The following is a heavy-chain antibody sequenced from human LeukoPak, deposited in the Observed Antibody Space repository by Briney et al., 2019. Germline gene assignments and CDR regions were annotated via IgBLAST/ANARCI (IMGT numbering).Heavy chain of an antibody. V-gene: IGHV4-31*03. J-gene: IGHJ6*03. CDR3: ARATSGSGYDYGVDYYYYYMDV. CDR2: IYYSGST. Sequence: SETLSLTCTVSGGSISSGGYYWSWIRQHPGKGLEWIGYIYYSGSTYYNPSLKSRVTISVDTSKNQFSLKLSSVTAADTAVYYCARATSGSGYDYGVDYYYYYMDVWAKGPRSPSP. CDR1: GGSISSGGYY. D-gene: IGHD5-12*01.